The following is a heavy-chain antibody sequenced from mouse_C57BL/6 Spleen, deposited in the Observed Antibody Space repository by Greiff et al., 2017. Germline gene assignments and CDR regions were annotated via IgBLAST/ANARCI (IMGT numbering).Heavy chain of an antibody. CDR1: GYTFTDYY. CDR3: ARKERQLRPSYAMDY. J-gene: IGHJ4*01. CDR2: ISPGSGNT. D-gene: IGHD3-2*02. Sequence: QVQLQQSGPELVKPGASVKISCKASGYTFTDYYINWVKQRPGQGLEWIGWISPGSGNTKYNEKFKGKATLTVDTSSSTAYMQLSSLTSEDSAVYFCARKERQLRPSYAMDYWGQGTSVTVSS. V-gene: IGHV1-84*01.